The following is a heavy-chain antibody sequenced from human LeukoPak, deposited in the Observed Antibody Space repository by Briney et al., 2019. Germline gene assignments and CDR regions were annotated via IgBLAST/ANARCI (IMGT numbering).Heavy chain of an antibody. CDR2: IYYSGST. V-gene: IGHV4-30-4*08. J-gene: IGHJ5*02. CDR1: GGSISSGDYY. CDR3: ASATLDCSGTSCYGIGDWFDP. Sequence: PSQTPSLTCTVSGGSISSGDYYWSWIRQPPGKGLEWIGYIYYSGSTYYNPSLKSRVTISVDTSKNQFSLKLSSVTAADTAVYYCASATLDCSGTSCYGIGDWFDPWGQGTLVTVSS. D-gene: IGHD2-2*01.